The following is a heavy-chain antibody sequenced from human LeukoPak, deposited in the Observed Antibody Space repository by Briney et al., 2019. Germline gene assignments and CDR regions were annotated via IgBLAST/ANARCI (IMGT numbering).Heavy chain of an antibody. D-gene: IGHD5-18*01. CDR2: ISSSSSYI. CDR1: GFTFSSYS. Sequence: GGSLRLSCAASGFTFSSYSMNWVRQAPGKGLEWVSSISSSSSYIYYADSVKGRFTISRDNAKNSLYLQMNSLRAEDTAVYYCARDVDTPMVPHFDYWGQGTLVTVSS. J-gene: IGHJ4*02. CDR3: ARDVDTPMVPHFDY. V-gene: IGHV3-21*01.